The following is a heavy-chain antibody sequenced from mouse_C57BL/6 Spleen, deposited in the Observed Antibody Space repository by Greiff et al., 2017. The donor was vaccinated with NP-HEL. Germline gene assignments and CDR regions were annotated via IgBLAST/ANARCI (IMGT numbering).Heavy chain of an antibody. CDR1: GYTFTDYE. CDR3: TRRAPSCYGSSPWYFDG. CDR2: IDPDTGGT. J-gene: IGHJ1*03. V-gene: IGHV1-15*01. Sequence: VQVVESGAELVRPGASVTLSCKASGYTFTDYEMHWVKQTPVHGLEWIGAIDPDTGGTAYNQKFTGTAILTADKSSSTAYMGLRSLTSESSAVYYWTRRAPSCYGSSPWYFDGWGTGTTVTVSS. D-gene: IGHD1-1*01.